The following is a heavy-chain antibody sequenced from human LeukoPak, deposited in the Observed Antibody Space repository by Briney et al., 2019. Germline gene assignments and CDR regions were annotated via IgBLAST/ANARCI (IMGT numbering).Heavy chain of an antibody. Sequence: PGRSLRLSCAASGFTFNSYGMHWVRQAPGKGLEWVAALWSDGSSKYYADFVKGRFTISRDNSKNTLFLQMNSLRAEDTAVYYCARDNSLGERGVIIGYWGQGTLVTVSS. V-gene: IGHV3-33*01. CDR3: ARDNSLGERGVIIGY. J-gene: IGHJ4*02. CDR1: GFTFNSYG. CDR2: LWSDGSSK. D-gene: IGHD3-10*01.